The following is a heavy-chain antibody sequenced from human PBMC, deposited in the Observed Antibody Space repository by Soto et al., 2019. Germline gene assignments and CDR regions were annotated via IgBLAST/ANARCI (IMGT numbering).Heavy chain of an antibody. CDR2: ISSSSSTI. V-gene: IGHV3-48*01. Sequence: GGSLRLSCAASGFTFSSYSMNWVRQAPGKGLEWVSYISSSSSTIYYADSVKGRYTISRDNAKNSLYLQMNSLRAEDTAVYYCARDNDLTIDYGDLYYYYYMDVWGKGTTATVSS. CDR3: ARDNDLTIDYGDLYYYYYMDV. J-gene: IGHJ6*03. D-gene: IGHD4-17*01. CDR1: GFTFSSYS.